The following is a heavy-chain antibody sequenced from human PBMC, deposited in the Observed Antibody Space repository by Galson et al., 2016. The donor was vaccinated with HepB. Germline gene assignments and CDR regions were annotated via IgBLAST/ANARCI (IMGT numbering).Heavy chain of an antibody. Sequence: SLRLSCAGSGFTVSTDYMSWVRQAPGKGLEWVSLIYSGGSTYYADSVKGRFSISRDNSKNTLYLQMDSLGVEDTAVYYCTSDGWTSNWFGYWGQGTLVTVSS. CDR2: IYSGGST. J-gene: IGHJ5*01. V-gene: IGHV3-66*02. D-gene: IGHD6-19*01. CDR1: GFTVSTDY. CDR3: TSDGWTSNWFGY.